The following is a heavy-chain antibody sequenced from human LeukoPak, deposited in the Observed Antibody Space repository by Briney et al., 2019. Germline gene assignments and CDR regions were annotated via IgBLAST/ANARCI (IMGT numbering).Heavy chain of an antibody. CDR3: ARDREFGGSYWIPDAFDI. J-gene: IGHJ3*02. CDR1: GFTFSSYS. Sequence: GGSLRLSCAASGFTFSSYSMNWVRRAPGKGLEWVSSISSSSSYIYYADSVKGRFTISRDNAKNSLYLQMNSLRAEDTAVYYCARDREFGGSYWIPDAFDIWGQGTMVTVSS. V-gene: IGHV3-21*01. CDR2: ISSSSSYI. D-gene: IGHD1-26*01.